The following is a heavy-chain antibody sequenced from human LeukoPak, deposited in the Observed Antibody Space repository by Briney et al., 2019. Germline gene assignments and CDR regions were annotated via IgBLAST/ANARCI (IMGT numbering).Heavy chain of an antibody. CDR1: GGSISSSGYY. D-gene: IGHD3-22*01. CDR3: ARHRSSSRGGSGFSQGQFDY. Sequence: SETLSLTCSASGGSISSSGYYWGWIRRPPGKGLEWIGSIYYGGNTYYNPSLKSRLTISVDTSKDLFSLKLSSVTAADTAVYYCARHRSSSRGGSGFSQGQFDYWGQGTLVTVSS. CDR2: IYYGGNT. J-gene: IGHJ4*02. V-gene: IGHV4-39*01.